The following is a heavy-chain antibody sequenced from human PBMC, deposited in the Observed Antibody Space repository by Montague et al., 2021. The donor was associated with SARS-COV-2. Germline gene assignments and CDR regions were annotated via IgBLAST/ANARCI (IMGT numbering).Heavy chain of an antibody. D-gene: IGHD6-13*01. CDR3: VRDYIAAAGIYYYYYGMDV. Sequence: PALVKPTQTLTLTCTFSGFSLSTSGMCVSWIRQPPGKALEWLARIDWDDDKYYNTSLKTRLTISKDTSKNQVVLTMTNMDPVDTATYYCVRDYIAAAGIYYYYYGMDVWGQGTTVTVSS. CDR1: GFSLSTSGMC. CDR2: IDWDDDK. V-gene: IGHV2-70*11. J-gene: IGHJ6*02.